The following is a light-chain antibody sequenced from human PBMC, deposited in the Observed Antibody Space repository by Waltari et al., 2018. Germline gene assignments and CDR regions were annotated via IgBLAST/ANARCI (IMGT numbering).Light chain of an antibody. CDR1: QTITGSW. CDR2: GAS. V-gene: IGKV3-20*01. CDR3: QQYDGSVVT. Sequence: EIVLTQSPGTLSVSPGERVTVSCRASQTITGSWLTWYHQKPGQAPRLLIYGASNWAPGIPDRFSGSGSGTDFTLTISRLEPEDSAVYYCQQYDGSVVTFGGGTKVEIK. J-gene: IGKJ4*01.